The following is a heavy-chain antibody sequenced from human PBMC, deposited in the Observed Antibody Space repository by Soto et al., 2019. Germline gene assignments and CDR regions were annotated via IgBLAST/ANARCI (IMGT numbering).Heavy chain of an antibody. J-gene: IGHJ5*02. Sequence: GASVKVSCKASGGTFSSYAIRWVRQAPGQGLEWMGGIIPIFGTANYAQKFQGRVTITADESTSTAYMELSSLRSEDTAVYYCARDFSDFWSGSGNWFDPWGQGTLVTVSS. CDR2: IIPIFGTA. D-gene: IGHD3-3*01. CDR3: ARDFSDFWSGSGNWFDP. CDR1: GGTFSSYA. V-gene: IGHV1-69*13.